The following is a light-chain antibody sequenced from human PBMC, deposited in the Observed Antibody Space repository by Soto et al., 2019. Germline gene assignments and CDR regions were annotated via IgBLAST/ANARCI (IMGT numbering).Light chain of an antibody. CDR2: DAS. CDR3: QQYEDLPLT. J-gene: IGKJ4*01. CDR1: QSIFNY. V-gene: IGKV1-33*01. Sequence: DVQLTQSPSTLPASVGDRVAITCQATQSIFNYLNWFQQRPGKAPQLLISDASQLEPGVPSRFSGQRSGTDFTLIISDLQPEDFATYFCQQYEDLPLTFDGGTRVEV.